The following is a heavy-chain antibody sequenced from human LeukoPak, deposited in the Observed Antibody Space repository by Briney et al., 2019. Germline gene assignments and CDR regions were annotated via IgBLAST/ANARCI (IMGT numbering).Heavy chain of an antibody. Sequence: GGSLRLSCAASGFTFSTYGMHWVRRAPGKGPEWVAFIRYDGSNKYYAESVKGRFTISRDNSKNTLYVQMNSLRTEDTAVYYCAKDRYYYGSESYPIEAFDVWGQGTMVSVS. J-gene: IGHJ3*01. CDR3: AKDRYYYGSESYPIEAFDV. CDR2: IRYDGSNK. V-gene: IGHV3-30*02. CDR1: GFTFSTYG. D-gene: IGHD3-10*01.